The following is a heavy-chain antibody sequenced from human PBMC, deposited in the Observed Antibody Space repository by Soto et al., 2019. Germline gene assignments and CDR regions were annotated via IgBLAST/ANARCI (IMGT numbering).Heavy chain of an antibody. V-gene: IGHV1-18*01. CDR2: ISAYNGNT. D-gene: IGHD1-20*01. Sequence: QVPLVQSGAEVKKPGASVKVSCKASGYTFTSYGISWVRQAPGQGLEWMGWISAYNGNTNYAQKLQGRVTMTTDTSTSTAYMELRSLRSDDTAVYYCARDRRDNWNDLSGDYWGQGTLVTVSS. CDR1: GYTFTSYG. J-gene: IGHJ4*02. CDR3: ARDRRDNWNDLSGDY.